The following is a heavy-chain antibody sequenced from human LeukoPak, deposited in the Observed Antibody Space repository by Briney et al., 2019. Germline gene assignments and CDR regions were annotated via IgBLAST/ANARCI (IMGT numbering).Heavy chain of an antibody. D-gene: IGHD2-8*02. V-gene: IGHV3-30-3*01. CDR1: GFTFSSYA. Sequence: GRSLRLPCAASGFTFSSYAMHWVRQAPGKGLEWVAVISYDGSNKYYADSVKGRFTISRDNSKNTLYLQMNSLRAEDTAVYYCARSTAEENWFDPWGQGTLVTVSS. CDR3: ARSTAEENWFDP. J-gene: IGHJ5*02. CDR2: ISYDGSNK.